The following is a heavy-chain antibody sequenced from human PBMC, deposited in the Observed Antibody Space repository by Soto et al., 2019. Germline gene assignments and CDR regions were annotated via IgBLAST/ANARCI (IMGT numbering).Heavy chain of an antibody. CDR2: IYSGGSI. D-gene: IGHD3-22*01. CDR3: VRSYDSSGYFLGSFDY. J-gene: IGHJ4*02. CDR1: GFNITNNY. Sequence: EVQLVETGGGLIQPGGSLRLSCAASGFNITNNYMSWVRQAPGKGLERVSFIYSGGSIYYEDSVQGRFSISRDISKNTVFLQMNCLRAEDTAVYYSVRSYDSSGYFLGSFDYWGPGTLVTVSS. V-gene: IGHV3-53*02.